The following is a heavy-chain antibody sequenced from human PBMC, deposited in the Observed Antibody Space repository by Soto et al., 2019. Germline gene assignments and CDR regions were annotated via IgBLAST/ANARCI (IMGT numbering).Heavy chain of an antibody. Sequence: EVQLVESGGGLIQPGGSLRLSCAASGFIVTNNYMSWVRQAPGKGLEWVSVIYSGGNTYYGDSVNGRFTISRDSSKNTLYLQMNILRAEDTAVYYCARNLALDYGLDVWGQGTTVIVSS. J-gene: IGHJ6*02. CDR2: IYSGGNT. V-gene: IGHV3-53*01. CDR3: ARNLALDYGLDV. CDR1: GFIVTNNY.